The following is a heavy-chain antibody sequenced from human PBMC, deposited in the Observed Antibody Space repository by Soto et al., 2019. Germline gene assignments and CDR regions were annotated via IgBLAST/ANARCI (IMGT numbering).Heavy chain of an antibody. CDR2: IIPILGIA. J-gene: IGHJ5*02. CDR3: ARDCSGGSCYSDMFDP. D-gene: IGHD2-15*01. V-gene: IGHV1-69*04. Sequence: GASVKVSCKASGGTFSSYTISWVRRAPGQGLEWMGRIIPILGIANYAQKFQGRVTITADKSTSTAYMELSSLRSEDTAVYYCARDCSGGSCYSDMFDPWGQGTLVTVSS. CDR1: GGTFSSYT.